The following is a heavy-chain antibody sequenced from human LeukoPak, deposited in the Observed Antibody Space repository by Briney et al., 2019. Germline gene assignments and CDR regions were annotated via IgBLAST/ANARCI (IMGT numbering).Heavy chain of an antibody. CDR1: GGTFSSYA. CDR2: IIPILGIA. V-gene: IGHV1-69*04. J-gene: IGHJ3*02. CDR3: ARDPHYYGSGSRGRVAIFDM. Sequence: SVKVSCKASGGTFSSYAISWVRQPPGQGLEWMGKIIPILGIANYAQKFQGRLTITADKSASTAYMELSSLRSEDTAVYYCARDPHYYGSGSRGRVAIFDMCGEGTMVTVSS. D-gene: IGHD3-10*01.